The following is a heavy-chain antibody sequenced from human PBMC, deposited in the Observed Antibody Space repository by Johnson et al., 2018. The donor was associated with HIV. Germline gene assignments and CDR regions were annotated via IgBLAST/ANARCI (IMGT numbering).Heavy chain of an antibody. V-gene: IGHV3-30*04. Sequence: QVQLVESGGGVVQPGKSLRLSCEASGFTFRSYAMHWVRQAPGKGLEWVAVISYDGSNKCYADSVKGRFTISRDNSKNTLYLQMNSLRAEDTAVYYCAKGTTVVTPELAFDIWGQGTMVTVSS. CDR3: AKGTTVVTPELAFDI. D-gene: IGHD4-23*01. J-gene: IGHJ3*02. CDR1: GFTFRSYA. CDR2: ISYDGSNK.